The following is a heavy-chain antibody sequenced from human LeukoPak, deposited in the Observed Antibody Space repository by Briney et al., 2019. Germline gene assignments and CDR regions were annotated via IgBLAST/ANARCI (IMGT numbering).Heavy chain of an antibody. Sequence: ASVKVSCKASGYTFTGYYMHWVRQAPGQGLEWMGWINPNSGGTNYAQKFQGRVTMTRDTSISTAYMELSRLRSDDTAVYYCARATTVTFYFDYWSQGTLVTVSS. CDR3: ARATTVTFYFDY. J-gene: IGHJ4*02. CDR2: INPNSGGT. V-gene: IGHV1-2*02. CDR1: GYTFTGYY. D-gene: IGHD4-17*01.